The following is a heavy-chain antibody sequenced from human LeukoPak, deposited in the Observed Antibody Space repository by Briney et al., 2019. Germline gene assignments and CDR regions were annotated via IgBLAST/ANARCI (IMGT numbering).Heavy chain of an antibody. J-gene: IGHJ3*02. CDR2: IYYSGGT. CDR1: GGSIGSYY. Sequence: PSETLSLTCTVSGGSIGSYYWTWIRQPPGMGLEWIGYIYYSGGTNYNPSLKSRVTISVDMSKNHFSLKLTSVTAADTAVYYCAGAPVFSAFDIWGQGTMVTVSS. V-gene: IGHV4-59*01. CDR3: AGAPVFSAFDI.